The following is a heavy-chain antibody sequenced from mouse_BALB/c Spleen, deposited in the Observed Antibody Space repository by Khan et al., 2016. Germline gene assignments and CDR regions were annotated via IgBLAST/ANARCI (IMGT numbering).Heavy chain of an antibody. Sequence: EVELVESGGGLVQPGGPRKLSCAASGFTFSRFGMHWVRQAPEKGLEWVAYISSGSSTIYYADTLKGRFTISRDNPKNALFLQMTSLRSEDTAMYYCARGDYWGQGTTLTVSS. CDR3: ARGDY. CDR2: ISSGSSTI. CDR1: GFTFSRFG. V-gene: IGHV5-17*02. J-gene: IGHJ2*01.